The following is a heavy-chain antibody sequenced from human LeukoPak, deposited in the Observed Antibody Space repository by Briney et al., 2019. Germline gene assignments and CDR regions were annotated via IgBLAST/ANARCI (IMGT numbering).Heavy chain of an antibody. J-gene: IGHJ4*02. D-gene: IGHD2-21*01. CDR3: ARQIGRGLWAFDY. CDR2: IYYSGST. CDR1: GGSITIADYW. V-gene: IGHV4-39*01. Sequence: SETLSLTCTVSGGSITIADYWWAWIRQPPGKGLEWNASIYYSGSTHYNPALKSRVYISVDTSKSQFSLKLSSVTAADTAVYYCARQIGRGLWAFDYWGQGTPVTVSS.